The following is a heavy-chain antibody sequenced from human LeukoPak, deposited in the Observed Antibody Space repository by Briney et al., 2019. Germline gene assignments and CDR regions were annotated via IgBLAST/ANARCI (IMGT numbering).Heavy chain of an antibody. D-gene: IGHD1-26*01. CDR3: AKGPEPFSVGAPDY. J-gene: IGHJ4*02. Sequence: PGRSLRLSCAASGFTFDDYAMHWVRQAPGKGLEWVSGISWNSGSIGYADSVKGRFTISRDNAKNSLYLQMNSLRAEDMALYYCAKGPEPFSVGAPDYWGQGTLVTVSS. CDR1: GFTFDDYA. V-gene: IGHV3-9*03. CDR2: ISWNSGSI.